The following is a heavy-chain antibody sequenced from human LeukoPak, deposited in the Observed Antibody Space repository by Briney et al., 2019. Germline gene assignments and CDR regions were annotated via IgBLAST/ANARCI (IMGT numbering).Heavy chain of an antibody. Sequence: GRSLRLSCAASGFTFSSYGMHWVRQAPGKGLEWVAVISYDGSNKYYADSVKGRFTISRDNSKNTLYVQMNSLRAEDTAIYYCAKVRYGVVVITPNYFDYWGQGTLVTVSS. CDR1: GFTFSSYG. V-gene: IGHV3-30*18. CDR3: AKVRYGVVVITPNYFDY. D-gene: IGHD3-22*01. CDR2: ISYDGSNK. J-gene: IGHJ4*02.